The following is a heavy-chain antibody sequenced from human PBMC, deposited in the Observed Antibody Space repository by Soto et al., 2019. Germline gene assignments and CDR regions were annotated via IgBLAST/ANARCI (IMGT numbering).Heavy chain of an antibody. V-gene: IGHV1-2*02. J-gene: IGHJ4*02. CDR3: ERSVSTIGARLDY. Sequence: VNVSFKTSGYMFTDFYMHLVRQAPGQGLEYMGWVNPTTGCTKYAQKFQGRVTMTRETLLLRWLTSDDTAVYYCERSVSTIGARLDYWGQGTMVTVSS. D-gene: IGHD6-6*01. CDR1: GYMFTDFY. CDR2: VNPTTGCT.